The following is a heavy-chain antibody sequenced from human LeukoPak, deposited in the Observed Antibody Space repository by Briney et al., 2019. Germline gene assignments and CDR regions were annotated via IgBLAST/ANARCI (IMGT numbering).Heavy chain of an antibody. D-gene: IGHD5-24*01. V-gene: IGHV4-59*01. Sequence: PSETLSHTCTVSGGSIISYYRSWIRQPPGKGLEWIGYIYYSGSTNYNPSLKSRVTISVDTSKIQFSLKVRSVTAADTAVYYCARVKMATIPAALDIWGQGTMLTVSS. CDR3: ARVKMATIPAALDI. J-gene: IGHJ3*02. CDR1: GGSIISYY. CDR2: IYYSGST.